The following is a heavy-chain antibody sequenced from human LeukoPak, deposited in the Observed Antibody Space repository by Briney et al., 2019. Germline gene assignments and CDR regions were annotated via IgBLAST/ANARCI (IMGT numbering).Heavy chain of an antibody. V-gene: IGHV4-39*01. D-gene: IGHD3-22*01. J-gene: IGHJ4*02. Sequence: SETLSLTCTVSGGSISSTLFYWGWIRQPPGKGLEWIGNIYYRGNTNYNPSLKSRVTMSVDTSKNQFSLKLSSVTAADTAVYYCASLGPGLTYYYDSSGYVWGQGTLVTVSS. CDR3: ASLGPGLTYYYDSSGYV. CDR1: GGSISSTLFY. CDR2: IYYRGNT.